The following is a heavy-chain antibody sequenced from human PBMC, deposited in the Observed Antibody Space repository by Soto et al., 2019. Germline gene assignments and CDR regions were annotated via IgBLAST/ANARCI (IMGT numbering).Heavy chain of an antibody. CDR3: ARRTYYDSDGYYFPGWFDP. CDR2: ISHSGST. D-gene: IGHD3-22*01. J-gene: IGHJ5*02. V-gene: IGHV4-39*01. Sequence: QLQLQESGPGLVKPSEPLSLTCTVSGGSVSNSNYYWGWIRQPPGKGLEWVGSISHSGSTYYNPSLKSRVTISVDTSKNQFSLRLSSVTAADTAVYYCARRTYYDSDGYYFPGWFDPWGQGTLVIVSS. CDR1: GGSVSNSNYY.